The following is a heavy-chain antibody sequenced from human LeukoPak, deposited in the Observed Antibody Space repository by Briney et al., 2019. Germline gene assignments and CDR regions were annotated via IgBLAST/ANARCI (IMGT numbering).Heavy chain of an antibody. J-gene: IGHJ4*02. V-gene: IGHV3-9*01. CDR1: GFIFDDYA. CDR2: INWNGDGI. CDR3: ARIGYSSSSTDY. D-gene: IGHD6-13*01. Sequence: PGRSLRLSCAATGFIFDDYAMHWVRQAPGKGLEWVSGINWNGDGIVYADSVKGRFTISRDNAKNSLYLQMNSLRAEDTAMYYCARIGYSSSSTDYWGQGTLVTVSS.